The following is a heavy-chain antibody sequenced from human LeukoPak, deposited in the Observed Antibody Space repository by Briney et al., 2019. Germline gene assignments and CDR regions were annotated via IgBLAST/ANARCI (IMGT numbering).Heavy chain of an antibody. J-gene: IGHJ6*02. V-gene: IGHV1-8*01. CDR1: GYTFTSYD. Sequence: GASVKVSCKASGYTFTSYDINWVRQATGQGLEWMGWMNPNSGNTGCAQKFQGRVTMTRNTSISTAYMELSSLRSEDTAVYYCAREARRITIFGVVIQNYYYYGMDVWGQGTTVTVSS. CDR3: AREARRITIFGVVIQNYYYYGMDV. CDR2: MNPNSGNT. D-gene: IGHD3-3*01.